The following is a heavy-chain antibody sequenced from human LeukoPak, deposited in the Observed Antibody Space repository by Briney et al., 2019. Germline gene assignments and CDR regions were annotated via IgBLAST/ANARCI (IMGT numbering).Heavy chain of an antibody. CDR2: ISWNSGSI. Sequence: GGSLRLSXAASGFTFDDYAMHWVWQAPGKGLEWVSGISWNSGSIGYADSVKGRFTISRDNAKNSLYLQMNSLRAEDMALYYCAIGMTMVVAPIDYWGQGTLVTVSS. J-gene: IGHJ4*02. CDR3: AIGMTMVVAPIDY. D-gene: IGHD4-23*01. V-gene: IGHV3-9*03. CDR1: GFTFDDYA.